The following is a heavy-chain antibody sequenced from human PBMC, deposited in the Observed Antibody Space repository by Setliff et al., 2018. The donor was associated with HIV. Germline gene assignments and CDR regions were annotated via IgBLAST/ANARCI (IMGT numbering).Heavy chain of an antibody. CDR1: GASIWNYY. CDR2: IHFTGSS. Sequence: PSETLSLTCTVSGASIWNYYWSWIRQAPGKGLEWIGFIHFTGSSNYNPSLKSRVTISIDTSKHQFSLNLNSVTAADTAMYYCARGRLYGVVDYWGQGTLVTVSS. D-gene: IGHD3-10*01. J-gene: IGHJ4*02. V-gene: IGHV4-59*01. CDR3: ARGRLYGVVDY.